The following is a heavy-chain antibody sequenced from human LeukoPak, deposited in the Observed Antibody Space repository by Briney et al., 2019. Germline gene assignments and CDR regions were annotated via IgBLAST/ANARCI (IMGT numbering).Heavy chain of an antibody. D-gene: IGHD1-26*01. J-gene: IGHJ2*01. CDR2: ISDSGGRT. V-gene: IGHV3-23*01. CDR1: GFTFSSYG. Sequence: PGGSLRLSCAASGFTFSSYGMTWVRQAPGKGLEWVSAISDSGGRTFYADSVKGRFTISRDNSKNTLYLQMNSLRAEDTAVDYCAKDRASSWWYFDLWGRGTLVTVSS. CDR3: AKDRASSWWYFDL.